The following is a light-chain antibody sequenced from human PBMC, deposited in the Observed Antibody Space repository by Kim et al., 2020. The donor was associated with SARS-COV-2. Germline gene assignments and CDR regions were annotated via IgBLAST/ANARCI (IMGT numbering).Light chain of an antibody. Sequence: VSPGERATLSCRASQSVSSNLAWYQQKPGQAPRPLIYGASTRATGIPATFSGSGSGTEFTLTISSLQSEDFAVYYCQQYNNWPLTFGGGTKVDIK. V-gene: IGKV3-15*01. J-gene: IGKJ4*01. CDR2: GAS. CDR1: QSVSSN. CDR3: QQYNNWPLT.